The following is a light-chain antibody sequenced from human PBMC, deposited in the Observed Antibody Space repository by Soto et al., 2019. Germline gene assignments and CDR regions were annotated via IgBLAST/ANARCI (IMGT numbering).Light chain of an antibody. CDR3: RSYTTSSTHV. CDR1: SSDVGGYNY. V-gene: IGLV2-14*01. CDR2: DVS. J-gene: IGLJ1*01. Sequence: QSVRTQPASVSGSPGQSITISCTGTSSDVGGYNYVSWYQQHPGKAPKLMIYDVSNRPSGVSNRFSGSKSGNTASLTISGLQAEDEADYYCRSYTTSSTHVFGTGTRSPS.